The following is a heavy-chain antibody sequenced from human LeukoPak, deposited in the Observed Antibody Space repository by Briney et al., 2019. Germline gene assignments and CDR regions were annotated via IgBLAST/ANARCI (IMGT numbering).Heavy chain of an antibody. CDR1: GFTFSSYA. Sequence: GRSLRLSCAASGFTFSSYAMHWVRQAPGKGLEWVALISYDGSNKYYADSVKGRFTISRDNSKNTLYLQMNSLRAEDTAVYYCAKSFTGEYVRVFDIWGQGTMVTVSS. CDR3: AKSFTGEYVRVFDI. D-gene: IGHD3-10*02. CDR2: ISYDGSNK. V-gene: IGHV3-30*18. J-gene: IGHJ3*02.